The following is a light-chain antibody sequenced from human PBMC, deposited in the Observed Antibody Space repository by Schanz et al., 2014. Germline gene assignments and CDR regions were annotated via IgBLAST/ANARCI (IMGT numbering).Light chain of an antibody. V-gene: IGLV2-11*01. CDR2: DVS. Sequence: QSALTQPRSVSGSPGQSVTISCTGTSSDVGGYNSVSWFQQHPGRAPTLMIYDVSKRPSGVPDRFSGSQSGNTASLTISGLQAEDEADYYCQSYDSSLSEWVFGGGTKLTVL. CDR3: QSYDSSLSEWV. CDR1: SSDVGGYNS. J-gene: IGLJ3*02.